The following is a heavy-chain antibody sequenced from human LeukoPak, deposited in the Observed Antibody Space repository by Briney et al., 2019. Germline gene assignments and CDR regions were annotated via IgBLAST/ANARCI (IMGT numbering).Heavy chain of an antibody. D-gene: IGHD4-23*01. CDR3: AKDQSMDGGNVKGYFDP. V-gene: IGHV3-66*01. Sequence: GGSLRLSCAASGFSVSTNYMSWVRQAPGKGLEWVSVIYSGGSTYYADSVKGRFTISRDNSKNTLYLQMNSLRAEDTAVYYCAKDQSMDGGNVKGYFDPWGQGTLVTVPS. CDR2: IYSGGST. J-gene: IGHJ5*02. CDR1: GFSVSTNY.